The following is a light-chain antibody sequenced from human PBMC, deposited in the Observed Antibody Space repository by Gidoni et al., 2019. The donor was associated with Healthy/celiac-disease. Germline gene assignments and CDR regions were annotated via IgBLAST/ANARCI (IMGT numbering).Light chain of an antibody. V-gene: IGKV1-39*01. Sequence: DIQMTQSPSSLSASVGDRVIITCRASQSISNYLSWYQQKPGKAPKLLIYAASSLQSGVPSRFSGSGSGTDFTLTISSLQPEDFASYYCQQSYSTPSWTFGQGTKVEIK. CDR1: QSISNY. CDR3: QQSYSTPSWT. CDR2: AAS. J-gene: IGKJ1*01.